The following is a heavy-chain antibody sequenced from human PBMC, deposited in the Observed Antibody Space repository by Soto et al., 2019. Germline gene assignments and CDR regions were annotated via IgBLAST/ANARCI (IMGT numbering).Heavy chain of an antibody. D-gene: IGHD3-22*01. J-gene: IGHJ4*02. CDR1: GFTFSNAC. CDR2: IESKTDGGTT. V-gene: IGHV3-15*04. Sequence: PGGSLRLSCAASGFTFSNACMSWVRQAPGKGLEWVGRIESKTDGGTTDYAAPVKGRFTISRDDSKNTLYLQMNSLKTEDTAVYYCTTEEGPYFYESSAEDYFDYWGQGTLVTVSS. CDR3: TTEEGPYFYESSAEDYFDY.